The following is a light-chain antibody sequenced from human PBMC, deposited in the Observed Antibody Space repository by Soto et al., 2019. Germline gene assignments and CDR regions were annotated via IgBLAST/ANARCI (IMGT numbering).Light chain of an antibody. V-gene: IGKV3-20*01. CDR2: GAS. CDR1: QTVRTNY. Sequence: EILLTQSPGTLSLSPGERATLSCRASQTVRTNYLAWFQHKPGQAPRLLIYGASSRATGIPDSFSGSGSGTDFTLTINRLDPEDFAVYFCQQYRDSPLTFGGGTKVEIK. J-gene: IGKJ4*01. CDR3: QQYRDSPLT.